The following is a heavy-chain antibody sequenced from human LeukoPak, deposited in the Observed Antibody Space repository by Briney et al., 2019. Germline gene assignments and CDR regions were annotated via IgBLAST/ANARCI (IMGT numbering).Heavy chain of an antibody. Sequence: GGSLRLSCAASGFTFDNYAMTWVRQAPGKGLEWVATIKPDGSEKYYVDAVKGRFTISRDNAKNSLYLQMNSLRAEDTAVFYCARVPGSSGYYDYWGQGILVTVSS. J-gene: IGHJ4*02. CDR1: GFTFDNYA. V-gene: IGHV3-7*01. CDR3: ARVPGSSGYYDY. D-gene: IGHD3-22*01. CDR2: IKPDGSEK.